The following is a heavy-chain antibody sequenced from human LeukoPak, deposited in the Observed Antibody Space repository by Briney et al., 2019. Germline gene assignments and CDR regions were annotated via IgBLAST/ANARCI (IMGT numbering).Heavy chain of an antibody. CDR3: ARELSYSSGWYEGELFFLGFDY. CDR2: IKQDGSEK. CDR1: GFTFSSYW. D-gene: IGHD6-19*01. Sequence: GGSLRLSCAASGFTFSSYWMSWVRQAPGKGLEWVANIKQDGSEKYYVDSVKGRFTISRDNAKNSLYLQMNSLRAEDTAVYYCARELSYSSGWYEGELFFLGFDYWGQGTLVTVSS. J-gene: IGHJ4*02. V-gene: IGHV3-7*03.